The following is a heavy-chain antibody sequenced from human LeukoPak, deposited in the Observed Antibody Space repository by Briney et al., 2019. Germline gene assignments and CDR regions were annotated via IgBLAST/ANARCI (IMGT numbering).Heavy chain of an antibody. V-gene: IGHV4-39*01. CDR2: IYYSGST. CDR3: ASSSGWSHYFDY. J-gene: IGHJ4*02. Sequence: SETLSLTCTVSGGSISSSSYYWGWIRQPPGKGLEWIGSIYYSGSTYYNPSLKSRVTISVDTSKNRFSLKLSSVTAADTAVYYCASSSGWSHYFDYWGQGTLVTVSS. D-gene: IGHD6-19*01. CDR1: GGSISSSSYY.